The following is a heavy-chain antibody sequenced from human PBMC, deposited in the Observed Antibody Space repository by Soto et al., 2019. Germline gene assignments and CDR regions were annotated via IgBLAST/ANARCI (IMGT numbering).Heavy chain of an antibody. J-gene: IGHJ4*02. CDR1: GFTFTTYG. CDR2: ISSRSGSHI. V-gene: IGHV3-21*01. D-gene: IGHD5-12*01. CDR3: VRKGLRRLDY. Sequence: EVQLVESGGGLVKPGGSLRVSCVASGFTFTTYGMNWVRQAPGKGLEWVSFISSRSGSHIYYAESVRGRVTISRDNAKNSLFLQMESLRAEDTAVDYGVRKGLRRLDYWGQGTLVTVSS.